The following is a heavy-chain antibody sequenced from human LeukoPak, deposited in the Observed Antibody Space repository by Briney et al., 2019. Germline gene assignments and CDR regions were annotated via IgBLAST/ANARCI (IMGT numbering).Heavy chain of an antibody. J-gene: IGHJ6*02. Sequence: PSETLSLTCAVSGGSISSGGYYWSWIRQPPGKGLEWIGEINHSGSTNYNPSLKSRVTISVDTSKNRFSLKLSSVTAADTAVYYCARGELDSSSWYGPGYYYYGMDVWGQGTTVTVSS. CDR3: ARGELDSSSWYGPGYYYYGMDV. D-gene: IGHD6-13*01. CDR2: INHSGST. CDR1: GGSISSGGYY. V-gene: IGHV4-34*01.